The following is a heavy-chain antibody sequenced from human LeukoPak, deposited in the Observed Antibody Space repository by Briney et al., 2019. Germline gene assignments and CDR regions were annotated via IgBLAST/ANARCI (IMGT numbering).Heavy chain of an antibody. J-gene: IGHJ3*02. CDR1: GFTFTTYW. CDR2: INQGGSEK. CDR3: ARDSGLGAHI. Sequence: GGSLRLSCAASGFTFTTYWMSWVRQAPGKGLKWVANINQGGSEKYYVDSVKGRFTISRDNAKNLLYLQMNSLRDEDTAVYYCARDSGLGAHIWGQGTMVTVSS. D-gene: IGHD1-26*01. V-gene: IGHV3-7*01.